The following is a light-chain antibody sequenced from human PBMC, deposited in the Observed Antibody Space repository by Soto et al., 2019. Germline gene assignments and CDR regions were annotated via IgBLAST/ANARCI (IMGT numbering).Light chain of an antibody. CDR3: QQSYSTPYT. CDR2: VAS. Sequence: DIQMTQSPSPLSPPVENRVTIPSRASQTIGAYLIWYQQKPGKAPKLLIYVASSLQSGVPSRFSGSGSGTDFTLTISSLQPEDFATYYCQQSYSTPYTFGQGTKLEIK. J-gene: IGKJ2*01. V-gene: IGKV1-39*01. CDR1: QTIGAY.